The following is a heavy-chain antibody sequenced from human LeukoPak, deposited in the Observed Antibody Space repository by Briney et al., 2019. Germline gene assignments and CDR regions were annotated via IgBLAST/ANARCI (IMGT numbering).Heavy chain of an antibody. Sequence: GGSLRLSCAASGFTVSSNYMSWVRQTPGKGLEWVSAISGGGDITYYADSVTGRFTISRDNSKDTLFLQMHSLRPGDTAVYYCVREDTPATANYWGQGTLVTISS. CDR2: ISGGGDIT. CDR1: GFTVSSNY. CDR3: VREDTPATANY. D-gene: IGHD2-21*02. J-gene: IGHJ4*02. V-gene: IGHV3-23*01.